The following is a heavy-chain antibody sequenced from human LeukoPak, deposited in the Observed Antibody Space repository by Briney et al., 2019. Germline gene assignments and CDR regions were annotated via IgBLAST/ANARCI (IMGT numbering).Heavy chain of an antibody. CDR3: ARAMVRGLSNPFDY. D-gene: IGHD3-10*01. J-gene: IGHJ4*02. V-gene: IGHV1-46*01. CDR2: VNPNGGST. Sequence: ASVKVSCRAFGYTFTNNWMHWVRQAPGQGPEWMGIVNPNGGSTSYAQKFQGRVTTTRDTSTSTVYMELSSLRSEDTAVYYCARAMVRGLSNPFDYWGQGTLVTVSS. CDR1: GYTFTNNW.